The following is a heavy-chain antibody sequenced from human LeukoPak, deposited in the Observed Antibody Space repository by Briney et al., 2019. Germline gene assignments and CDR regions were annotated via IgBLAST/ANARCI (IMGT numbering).Heavy chain of an antibody. Sequence: SETLSLTCAVYGGSFSGYYWSWIRQPPGKGLEWIGEINHSGSTNYNPSLKSRVTISVDTSKNQFSLKLSSVTAADTAVYYCARDSYPIVAAAGLNYYHYYYMDVWGKGTTATISS. CDR3: ARDSYPIVAAAGLNYYHYYYMDV. D-gene: IGHD6-13*01. CDR2: INHSGST. V-gene: IGHV4-34*01. J-gene: IGHJ6*03. CDR1: GGSFSGYY.